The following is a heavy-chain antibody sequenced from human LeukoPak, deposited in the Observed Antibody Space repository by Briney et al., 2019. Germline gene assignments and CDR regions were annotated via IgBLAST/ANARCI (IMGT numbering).Heavy chain of an antibody. Sequence: SETLSLTCTVSGASISSYYWGWIRQPPGKGLEWIGYIYYSGSTNYNPSLKSRVTISVDTSKNQFSLKLSSVTAADTAVYYCARASGDPWFGEFYFDYWGQGTLVTVSS. CDR2: IYYSGST. CDR1: GASISSYY. CDR3: ARASGDPWFGEFYFDY. J-gene: IGHJ4*02. D-gene: IGHD3-10*01. V-gene: IGHV4-59*01.